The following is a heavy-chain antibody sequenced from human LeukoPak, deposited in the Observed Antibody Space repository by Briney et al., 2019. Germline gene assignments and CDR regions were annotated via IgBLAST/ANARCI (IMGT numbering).Heavy chain of an antibody. D-gene: IGHD3-10*01. J-gene: IGHJ4*02. CDR2: ISGSGGST. Sequence: PGGSLRLSCAASGFTFSSYAMSWVRQAPGKGLEWVSAISGSGGSTYYADYVKGRFTISRDNSKNTLYLQMNSLRAEDTAVYYCAKAVLLWYEYYFDYWGQGTLVTVSS. V-gene: IGHV3-23*01. CDR3: AKAVLLWYEYYFDY. CDR1: GFTFSSYA.